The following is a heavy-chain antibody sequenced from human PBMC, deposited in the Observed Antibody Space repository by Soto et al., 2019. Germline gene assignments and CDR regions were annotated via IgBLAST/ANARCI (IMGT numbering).Heavy chain of an antibody. V-gene: IGHV5-51*03. CDR3: ARHNRYSSTWFEGWFDP. CDR2: MHPGDSDT. D-gene: IGHD6-13*01. CDR1: GYNFSNNW. Sequence: EVQLVQSGAEVKKAGESLKISCKGSGYNFSNNWVGWVRQMPGKGLERMGIMHPGDSDTGYSPSFQGQVTISADKSINTAYLQWSSLKPSDSAIYYCARHNRYSSTWFEGWFDPWDQGTLVTVSS. J-gene: IGHJ5*02.